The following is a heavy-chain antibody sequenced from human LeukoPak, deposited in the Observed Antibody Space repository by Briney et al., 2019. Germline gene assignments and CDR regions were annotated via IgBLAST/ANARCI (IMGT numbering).Heavy chain of an antibody. CDR3: ARDLITMVRGVAPSDY. Sequence: GSSVKVSCKASGGTFSSYAISWVRQAPGEGLEWMGRINPNSGGTNYAQKFQGRVTMTRDTSISTAYMELSRLRSDDTAVYYCARDLITMVRGVAPSDYWGQGTLVTVSS. J-gene: IGHJ4*02. D-gene: IGHD3-10*01. CDR2: INPNSGGT. CDR1: GGTFSSYA. V-gene: IGHV1-2*06.